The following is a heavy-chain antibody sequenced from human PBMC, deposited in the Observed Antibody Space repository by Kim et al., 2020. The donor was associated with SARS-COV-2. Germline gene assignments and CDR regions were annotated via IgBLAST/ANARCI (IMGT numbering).Heavy chain of an antibody. D-gene: IGHD3-9*01. CDR1: GYSFTSYW. Sequence: GESLKISCKGSGYSFTSYWISWVRQMPGKGLEWMGRIDPSDSYTNYSPSFQGHVTISADKSISTAYLQWSSLKASDTAMYYCARPISEGGAGYYRLSHGMDVWGQGTTVTVSS. V-gene: IGHV5-10-1*01. J-gene: IGHJ6*02. CDR2: IDPSDSYT. CDR3: ARPISEGGAGYYRLSHGMDV.